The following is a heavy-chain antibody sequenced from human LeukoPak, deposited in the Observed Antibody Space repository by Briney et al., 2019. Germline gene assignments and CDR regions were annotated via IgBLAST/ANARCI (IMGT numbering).Heavy chain of an antibody. CDR1: GYTFTGYY. D-gene: IGHD4/OR15-4a*01. J-gene: IGHJ4*02. CDR2: INPNSGGT. CDR3: ARVPTQIRAGPKRYYFDY. V-gene: IGHV1-2*02. Sequence: GASVKVSCKASGYTFTGYYIHWVRQAPGQGLEWMVWINPNSGGTKYAQKFQGRVTMTRDTSISTAYMELSSLRSEDTAVYYCARVPTQIRAGPKRYYFDYWGQGTLVTVSS.